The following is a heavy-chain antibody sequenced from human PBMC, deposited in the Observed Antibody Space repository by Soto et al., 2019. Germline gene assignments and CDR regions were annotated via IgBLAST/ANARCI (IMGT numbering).Heavy chain of an antibody. CDR1: GFTFSDYY. D-gene: IGHD1-20*01. CDR3: AREGSANWNFDY. Sequence: GGSLRLSCAASGFTFSDYYMSWIRQAPGKGLEWVSYISSSGSTIYYADSVKGRFTISRDNAKNSLYLQMNSLRAEDSALYYCAREGSANWNFDYWGQGTLVTVSS. CDR2: ISSSGSTI. J-gene: IGHJ4*02. V-gene: IGHV3-11*01.